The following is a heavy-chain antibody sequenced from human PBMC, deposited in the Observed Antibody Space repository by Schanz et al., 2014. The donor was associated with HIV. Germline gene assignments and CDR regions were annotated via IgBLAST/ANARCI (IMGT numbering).Heavy chain of an antibody. Sequence: QVQLVESGGGVVQPRRSLRLSCAASGFSFNNYGMHWVRQAPGKGLEWVAVMSYDGINKHYADSVKGRFTISRDNSKKMLFLQMNRLRAEDTAVYYCAIRTPMISFGAFDIWGRGTMVTVSS. CDR3: AIRTPMISFGAFDI. D-gene: IGHD3-16*01. V-gene: IGHV3-30*03. CDR2: MSYDGINK. J-gene: IGHJ3*02. CDR1: GFSFNNYG.